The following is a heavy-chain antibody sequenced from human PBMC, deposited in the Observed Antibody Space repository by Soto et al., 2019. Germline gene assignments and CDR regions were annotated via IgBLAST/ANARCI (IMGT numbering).Heavy chain of an antibody. CDR3: ARSEYCSGGSCYPEGYFDL. Sequence: QVQLQESGPGLVKPSETLSLTCTVSGGSISSYYWSWIRQPPGKGLEWIGYIYYSGSTNYNPSLKSRVTISVDTSKNQFSLKLSSVTAADTAVYYCARSEYCSGGSCYPEGYFDLWGRGNLVTVSS. V-gene: IGHV4-59*01. CDR2: IYYSGST. CDR1: GGSISSYY. D-gene: IGHD2-15*01. J-gene: IGHJ2*01.